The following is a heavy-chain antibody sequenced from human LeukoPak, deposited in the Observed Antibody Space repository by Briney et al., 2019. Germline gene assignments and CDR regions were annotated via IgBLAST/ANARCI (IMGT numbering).Heavy chain of an antibody. Sequence: SVKVSCKASGGTFSSYAISWVRQAPGQGLEWMGRIIPILGIANYAQKFQGRVTIAADKSTSTAYMELSSLRSEDTAVYYCARRSYCSSTSCYAEDLYHFDYWGQGTLVTVSS. V-gene: IGHV1-69*04. D-gene: IGHD2-2*01. J-gene: IGHJ4*02. CDR1: GGTFSSYA. CDR3: ARRSYCSSTSCYAEDLYHFDY. CDR2: IIPILGIA.